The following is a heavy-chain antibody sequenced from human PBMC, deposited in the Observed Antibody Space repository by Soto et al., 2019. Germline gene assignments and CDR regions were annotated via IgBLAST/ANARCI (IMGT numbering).Heavy chain of an antibody. J-gene: IGHJ5*02. Sequence: NPSETLSLTCTVSVASMSSGGYYWTWIRQSPGKGLEWIGYIYYSGSTYYNPSLESRVAISLDTSRSQFSLTLHSVTAADTAIYYCARDRHNNFFDPWGQGTLVTVSS. CDR3: ARDRHNNFFDP. CDR1: VASMSSGGYY. CDR2: IYYSGST. V-gene: IGHV4-31*03. D-gene: IGHD6-6*01.